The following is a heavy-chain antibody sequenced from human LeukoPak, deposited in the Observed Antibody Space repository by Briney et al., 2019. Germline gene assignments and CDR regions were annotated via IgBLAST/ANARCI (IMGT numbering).Heavy chain of an antibody. Sequence: ASVKVSCKASGYTFTGYYMHWVRQAPGQGLEWMGWINHNRGGTHYAQKFQGRVTMTRDMSISTAYMELSRLRSDDTAVYYCARVPGVRGVIILSWFDPWGQGTLVTVSS. J-gene: IGHJ5*02. D-gene: IGHD3-10*01. CDR3: ARVPGVRGVIILSWFDP. CDR1: GYTFTGYY. CDR2: INHNRGGT. V-gene: IGHV1-2*02.